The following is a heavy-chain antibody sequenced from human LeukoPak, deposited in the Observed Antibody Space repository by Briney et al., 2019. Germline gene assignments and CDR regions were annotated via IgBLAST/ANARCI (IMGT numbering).Heavy chain of an antibody. CDR3: AKEIFPSDDYYDSSGPDY. J-gene: IGHJ4*02. CDR2: INDDGSDT. CDR1: GFTFKLYW. V-gene: IGHV3-74*01. Sequence: GGSLRLSCAVSGFTFKLYWMHWVRKAPGKGPVWVSRINDDGSDTTYADSVKGRFTISRDDAKNMLFLQMNSLRAEDTAVYYCAKEIFPSDDYYDSSGPDYWGQGTLVTVSS. D-gene: IGHD3-22*01.